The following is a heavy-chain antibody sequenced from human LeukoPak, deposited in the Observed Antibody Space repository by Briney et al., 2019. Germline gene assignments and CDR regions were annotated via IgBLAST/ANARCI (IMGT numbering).Heavy chain of an antibody. Sequence: SVNVSCKASGGTFSSYAISGVRQAPGQGLEWMGGIIPIFGTANYAQKFQGRVTITADESTSTAYMELSSLRSEDTAVYYCARGGIWIQLTAVNWFDPWGQGTLVTVSS. CDR3: ARGGIWIQLTAVNWFDP. V-gene: IGHV1-69*13. CDR2: IIPIFGTA. CDR1: GGTFSSYA. J-gene: IGHJ5*02. D-gene: IGHD5-18*01.